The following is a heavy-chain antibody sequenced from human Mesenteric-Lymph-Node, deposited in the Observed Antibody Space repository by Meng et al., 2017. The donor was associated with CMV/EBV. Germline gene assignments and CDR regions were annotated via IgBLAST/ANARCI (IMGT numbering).Heavy chain of an antibody. CDR1: GFTFSNAW. J-gene: IGHJ4*02. CDR3: TTDPGSGYWGYYFDY. D-gene: IGHD3-22*01. Sequence: GGSLRLSCAASGFTFSNAWMSWVRQAPGKGLEWVGRIKSKTDGGTTDYAAPVKGRFTISRDDSKNTLYLQMNSLKTEDTAVYYCTTDPGSGYWGYYFDYWGQGTLVTVSS. CDR2: IKSKTDGGTT. V-gene: IGHV3-15*01.